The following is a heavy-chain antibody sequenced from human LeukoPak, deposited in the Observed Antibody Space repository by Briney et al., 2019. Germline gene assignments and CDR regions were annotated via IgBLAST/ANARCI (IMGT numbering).Heavy chain of an antibody. D-gene: IGHD6-13*01. CDR1: GYTFTSYD. CDR3: ARVPQQLNPIDY. Sequence: ASVKVSCKASGYTFTSYDINWVRQATGQGLEWMGWINPNSGGTNYAQKFQGRVTMTRDTSISTAYMELSRLRSDDTAVYYCARVPQQLNPIDYWGQGTLVTVSS. CDR2: INPNSGGT. J-gene: IGHJ4*02. V-gene: IGHV1-2*02.